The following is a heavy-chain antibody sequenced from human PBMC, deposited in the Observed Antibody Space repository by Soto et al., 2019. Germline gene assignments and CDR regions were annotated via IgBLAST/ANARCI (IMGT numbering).Heavy chain of an antibody. J-gene: IGHJ4*02. CDR1: GFTFSPYN. D-gene: IGHD1-26*01. Sequence: EVLLVESGGGLVKHGGSLRLSCAASGFTFSPYNMNWVRQAPGKGLEWVSSINGRGNYIYYTDAVKGRLTIYRDNAKTSLYLQMNRLRAEDTGVYYCASEDGIGGATSAFDSGGQGTLVT. CDR3: ASEDGIGGATSAFDS. CDR2: INGRGNYI. V-gene: IGHV3-21*01.